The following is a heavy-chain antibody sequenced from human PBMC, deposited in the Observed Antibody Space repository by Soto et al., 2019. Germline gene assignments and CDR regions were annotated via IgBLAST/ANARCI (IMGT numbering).Heavy chain of an antibody. CDR2: INTHNGDT. Sequence: QVQLVQSGGEVKRPGASVKVSCKASGYTFTTYGISWVRQAPGQGLEWMGWINTHNGDTEHQQKLQGRVSMTRDTSTRTAYLEVRSLRSDDTGVYYCARPGAAPYYYYGLDVWGQGTTVTVSS. J-gene: IGHJ6*02. V-gene: IGHV1-18*01. CDR1: GYTFTTYG. D-gene: IGHD6-25*01. CDR3: ARPGAAPYYYYGLDV.